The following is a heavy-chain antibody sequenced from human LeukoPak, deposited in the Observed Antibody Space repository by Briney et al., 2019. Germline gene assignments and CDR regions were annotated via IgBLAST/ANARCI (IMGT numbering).Heavy chain of an antibody. J-gene: IGHJ4*02. Sequence: GSPKLSFAASGFSFSTYWVHWVRQGGGKGLMLVSRVNPDGRTTDYADSGKGRFSISRDNAKRTLYLEMNSLRAEDTAVYYCARGDGTFWGLPFWGQGTLVTVSS. CDR1: GFSFSTYW. CDR3: ARGDGTFWGLPF. V-gene: IGHV3-74*01. CDR2: VNPDGRTT. D-gene: IGHD5-24*01.